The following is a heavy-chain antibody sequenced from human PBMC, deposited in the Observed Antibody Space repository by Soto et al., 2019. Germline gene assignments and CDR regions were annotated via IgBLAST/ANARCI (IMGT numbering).Heavy chain of an antibody. D-gene: IGHD2-21*02. V-gene: IGHV3-15*01. J-gene: IGHJ4*02. CDR1: GFTFSNAW. CDR3: TTDTGGVVVTAITYYFDY. CDR2: IKSKTDGGTT. Sequence: GGSLRLSCAASGFTFSNAWMSWVRQAPGKGLEWVGHIKSKTDGGTTDYAAPVKGRFTISRDDSKNTLYLQMNSLKTEDTAVYYCTTDTGGVVVTAITYYFDYWGQGTLVTVSS.